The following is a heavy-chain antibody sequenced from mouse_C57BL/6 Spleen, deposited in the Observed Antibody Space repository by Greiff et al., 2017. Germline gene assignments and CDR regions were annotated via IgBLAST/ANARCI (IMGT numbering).Heavy chain of an antibody. Sequence: QVQLHQPGAELVKPGASVKLSCKASGYTFTSYWMHWVKQRPGRGLEWIGRIDPNRGGTKYNDKLKSKATLTVDKPYSTAYMQLSSLTSEDAAVYYCAIGELWFAYWGQGTLVTVSA. CDR1: GYTFTSYW. J-gene: IGHJ3*01. CDR2: IDPNRGGT. V-gene: IGHV1-72*01. CDR3: AIGELWFAY.